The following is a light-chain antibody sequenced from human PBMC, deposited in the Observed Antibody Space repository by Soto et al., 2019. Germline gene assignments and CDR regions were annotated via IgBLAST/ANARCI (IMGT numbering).Light chain of an antibody. CDR1: QTLLHSNGYNY. CDR2: LGS. CDR3: MQALQTPIT. J-gene: IGKJ5*01. Sequence: DIVITQSPLFLPVTPGEPASISCRSSQTLLHSNGYNYLDWYLQKPGQSPHLLIYLGSTRASGVPDRFSGSGSGTDLTLKISRVESEDVGVYYCMQALQTPITFGQGTRLEIK. V-gene: IGKV2-28*01.